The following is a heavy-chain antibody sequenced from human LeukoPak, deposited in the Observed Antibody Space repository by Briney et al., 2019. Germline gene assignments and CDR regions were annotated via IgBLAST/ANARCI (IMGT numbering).Heavy chain of an antibody. Sequence: GGSLRLSCATSGFTFSTYTMNWVRQAPGKGLEWVSSISSTSSGMYYADSVKGRFAISRDNAKNSLYLQMNSLRAEDTAVYYCARVGCSGGSCYSFDYWGQGTLVTVS. CDR2: ISSTSSGM. CDR1: GFTFSTYT. V-gene: IGHV3-21*06. CDR3: ARVGCSGGSCYSFDY. J-gene: IGHJ4*02. D-gene: IGHD2-15*01.